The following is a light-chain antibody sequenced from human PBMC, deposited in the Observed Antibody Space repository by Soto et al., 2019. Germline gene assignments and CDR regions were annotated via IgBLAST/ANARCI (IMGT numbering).Light chain of an antibody. CDR1: QSMSTY. V-gene: IGKV1-39*01. Sequence: DIQMTQSPSSLSASVGDRVTITCRASQSMSTYLNWYQQKPGKVPKLLIYAASSLQSGVPSRFSGSGSGTDFTLTISSLQPEDFATYYCQQSYSTPRTFVQGTKVEIK. J-gene: IGKJ1*01. CDR3: QQSYSTPRT. CDR2: AAS.